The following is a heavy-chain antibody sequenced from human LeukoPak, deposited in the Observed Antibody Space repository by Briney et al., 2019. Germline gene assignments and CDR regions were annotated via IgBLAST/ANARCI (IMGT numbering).Heavy chain of an antibody. CDR3: DRGNLTYYAFWSGYHFDY. D-gene: IGHD3-3*01. V-gene: IGHV1-46*03. Sequence: GASVKVSCKASGYTFTSYYMHWVRQAPGQGLEWMGIINPSGGSTSYAQKFQGRVTMTRDTSTSTVYMELSSLRSEDTAVYYCDRGNLTYYAFWSGYHFDYWGQGTLVTVSS. CDR1: GYTFTSYY. J-gene: IGHJ4*02. CDR2: INPSGGST.